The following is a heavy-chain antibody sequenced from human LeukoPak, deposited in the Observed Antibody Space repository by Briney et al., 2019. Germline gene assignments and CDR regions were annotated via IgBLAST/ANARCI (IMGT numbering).Heavy chain of an antibody. CDR2: IYSGGST. D-gene: IGHD3-10*01. J-gene: IGHJ4*02. V-gene: IGHV3-66*01. CDR3: ARDHPSSGSYYSFDY. CDR1: GFTVSSNY. Sequence: SGGSLRLSCAASGFTVSSNYMSWVCQAPGKGLDWVSVIYSGGSTYYADSVKGRFTISRDNSKNTLYLQMNSLRAEDTAVYYCARDHPSSGSYYSFDYWGQGTLVTVSS.